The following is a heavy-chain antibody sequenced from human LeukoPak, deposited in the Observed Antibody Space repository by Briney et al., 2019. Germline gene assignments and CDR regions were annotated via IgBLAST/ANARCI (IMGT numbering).Heavy chain of an antibody. J-gene: IGHJ4*02. D-gene: IGHD3-16*02. CDR2: ISSSGSTI. CDR1: GFTFSSYG. CDR3: ARDRGGYDYVWGSYRYTRGLFDY. V-gene: IGHV3-48*04. Sequence: GGSLRLSCAASGFTFSSYGMNWVRQAPGKGLEWVSYISSSGSTIYYADSVKGRFTISRDNAKNSLYLQMNSLRAEDTAVYYCARDRGGYDYVWGSYRYTRGLFDYWGQGTLVTVSS.